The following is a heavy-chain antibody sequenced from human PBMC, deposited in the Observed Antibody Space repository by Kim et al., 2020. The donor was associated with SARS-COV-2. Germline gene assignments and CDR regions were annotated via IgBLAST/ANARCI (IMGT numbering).Heavy chain of an antibody. J-gene: IGHJ6*02. CDR3: AKDRSTSSFYYGIDV. D-gene: IGHD2-2*01. CDR1: GFTFSSYG. V-gene: IGHV3-33*06. CDR2: IWYDGSDK. Sequence: GSLRLSCAASGFTFSSYGMSWVRQTPDKRLEWVALIWYDGSDKYYADSMKGRFTISRDNSKNTLYLQMNSLRVEDTAVYYCAKDRSTSSFYYGIDVWGLGTTVTVS.